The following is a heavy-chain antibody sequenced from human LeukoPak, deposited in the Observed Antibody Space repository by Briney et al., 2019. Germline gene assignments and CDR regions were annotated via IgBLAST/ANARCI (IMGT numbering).Heavy chain of an antibody. J-gene: IGHJ4*02. Sequence: PGRSLRLSCAASGFTFDDYAMHWVRQAPGKGLEWVSGISWNSGSIGYADSVKGRFTISRDNAKNSLYLQMNSLRAEDTALYYCAKDRLGGSGWYYFDYWGQGTLVTVSS. CDR3: AKDRLGGSGWYYFDY. D-gene: IGHD6-19*01. CDR1: GFTFDDYA. CDR2: ISWNSGSI. V-gene: IGHV3-9*01.